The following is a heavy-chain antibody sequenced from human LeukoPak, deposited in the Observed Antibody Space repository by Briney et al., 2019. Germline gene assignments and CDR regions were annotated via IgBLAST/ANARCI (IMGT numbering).Heavy chain of an antibody. CDR2: INPNSGGT. Sequence: ASVKVSCKASGYTFTGYYMHWVRQAPGQGLEWMGWINPNSGGTNYAQKFQGWVTMTRDTSISTAYMELSRLRSDDTAVYYCARGKVAEGVQDGWFDPWGQGTLVTVSS. J-gene: IGHJ5*02. CDR3: ARGKVAEGVQDGWFDP. D-gene: IGHD1-14*01. V-gene: IGHV1-2*04. CDR1: GYTFTGYY.